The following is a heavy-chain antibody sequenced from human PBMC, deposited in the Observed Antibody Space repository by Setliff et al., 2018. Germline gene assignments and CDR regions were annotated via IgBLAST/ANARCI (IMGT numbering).Heavy chain of an antibody. CDR3: ARDSGQSRNYNFWSGQLDY. J-gene: IGHJ4*02. CDR2: TSYDGINQ. Sequence: GGSLRLSCAASGFAFRTHPMHWVRQAPGKGLEWLAVTSYDGINQYYADSVQGRFTIFRDNSKNTLYLQMNSLRGEDTAVYYCARDSGQSRNYNFWSGQLDYWGQGTLVTVSS. CDR1: GFAFRTHP. V-gene: IGHV3-30*01. D-gene: IGHD3-3*01.